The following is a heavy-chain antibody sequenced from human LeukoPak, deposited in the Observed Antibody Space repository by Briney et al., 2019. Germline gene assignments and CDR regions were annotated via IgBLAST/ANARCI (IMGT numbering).Heavy chain of an antibody. Sequence: GGSLRLSCAASGFTFSSYWMHWVRQAPGKGLVWLSRVNGDVNITTYADSVRGRFTISRDNAKNTLYLQMNSLRAEDTAVYYCARRGLVPAFHIWGKGTRVSVTS. CDR2: VNGDVNIT. CDR3: ARRGLVPAFHI. V-gene: IGHV3-74*01. J-gene: IGHJ3*02. D-gene: IGHD3-10*02. CDR1: GFTFSSYW.